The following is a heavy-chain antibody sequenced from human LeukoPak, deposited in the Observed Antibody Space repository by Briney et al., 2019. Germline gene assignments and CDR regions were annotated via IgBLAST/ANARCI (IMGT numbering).Heavy chain of an antibody. CDR2: IKQDGSEK. Sequence: PGGSLRLSCAASGFTFSSYWMSWVRQAQGKGLEWVANIKQDGSEKYYVDSVKGRFTISRDNAKNSLYLQMNSLRAEDTAVYYCARGPSSIAARPDWFDPWGQGTLVTVSS. V-gene: IGHV3-7*01. J-gene: IGHJ5*02. CDR1: GFTFSSYW. D-gene: IGHD6-6*01. CDR3: ARGPSSIAARPDWFDP.